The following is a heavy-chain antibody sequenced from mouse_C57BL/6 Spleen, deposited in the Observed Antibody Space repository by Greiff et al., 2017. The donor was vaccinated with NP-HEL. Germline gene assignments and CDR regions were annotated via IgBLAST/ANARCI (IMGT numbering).Heavy chain of an antibody. V-gene: IGHV1-42*01. CDR1: GYSFTGYY. CDR3: ARRGFYDYDEHY. Sequence: EVQLQESGPELVKPGASVKISCKASGYSFTGYYMNWVKQSPEKSLEWIGEINPSTGGTTYNQKFKAKATLTVDKSSSTAYMQLKSLTSEDSAVYYCARRGFYDYDEHYWGQGTTLTVSS. D-gene: IGHD2-4*01. CDR2: INPSTGGT. J-gene: IGHJ2*01.